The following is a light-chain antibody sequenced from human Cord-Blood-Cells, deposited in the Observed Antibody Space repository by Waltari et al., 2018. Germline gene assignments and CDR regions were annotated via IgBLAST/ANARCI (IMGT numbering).Light chain of an antibody. V-gene: IGLV2-14*01. CDR2: DVR. CDR3: SSYTSSSTYV. Sequence: QSALPHPASVSGSPGQSITISCTGPSSDVGGYNYVSWYQQHPGKAPKLMIYDVRNRPAGVSNRFSGSKSGNTASLTISGLQAEDEADYYCSSYTSSSTYVFGTGTKVTVL. CDR1: SSDVGGYNY. J-gene: IGLJ1*01.